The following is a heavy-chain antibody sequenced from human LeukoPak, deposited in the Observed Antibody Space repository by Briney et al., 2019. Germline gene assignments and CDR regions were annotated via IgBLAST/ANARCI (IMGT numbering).Heavy chain of an antibody. J-gene: IGHJ4*02. CDR3: ARHMYSGRYYGTDY. D-gene: IGHD1-26*01. CDR1: GGSISSYY. V-gene: IGHV4-59*08. CDR2: IYDSGST. Sequence: PSETLSLTCTVSGGSISSYYWSWIRQPPGKGLGWMGYIYDSGSTNYNPSLKSRVTISIDTSKNQFSLRLSSATAADTAVYYCARHMYSGRYYGTDYWGQGTLVTVSS.